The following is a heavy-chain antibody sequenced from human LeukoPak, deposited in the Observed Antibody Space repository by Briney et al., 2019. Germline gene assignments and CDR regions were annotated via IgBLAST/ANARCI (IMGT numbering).Heavy chain of an antibody. Sequence: PGGSLRLSCAASGSTFSSYAMSWVRQAPGKGLEWVSAISGSGGSTYYADSVKGRFTISRDNSKNTLYLQMNSLRAEDTAVYYCAKGDSNYFYYYYGMDVWGQGTTVTVSS. D-gene: IGHD4-11*01. CDR1: GSTFSSYA. CDR2: ISGSGGST. CDR3: AKGDSNYFYYYYGMDV. J-gene: IGHJ6*02. V-gene: IGHV3-23*01.